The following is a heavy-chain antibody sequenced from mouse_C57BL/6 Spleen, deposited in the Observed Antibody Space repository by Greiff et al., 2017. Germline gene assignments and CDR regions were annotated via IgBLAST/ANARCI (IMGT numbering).Heavy chain of an antibody. CDR2: IYPGDGDT. D-gene: IGHD4-1*01. J-gene: IGHJ2*01. CDR1: GYAFSSYW. CDR3: ERGAGRNPYYFDY. V-gene: IGHV1-80*01. Sequence: VQLQQSGAELVKPGASVKISCKASGYAFSSYWMNWVKQRPGKGLEWIGQIYPGDGDTNYNGKFKGKATLTADKSSSTAYMQLSSLTSEDSAVYVCERGAGRNPYYFDYWGQGTTLTVSA.